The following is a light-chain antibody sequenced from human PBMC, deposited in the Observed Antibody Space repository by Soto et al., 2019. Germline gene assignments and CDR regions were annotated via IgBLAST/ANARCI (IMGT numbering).Light chain of an antibody. V-gene: IGLV2-14*01. CDR3: RSYTSSRTYV. CDR1: SSDVGAYSY. CDR2: DVS. J-gene: IGLJ1*01. Sequence: QSSVTQPASVSGSPGQSITISCTGTSSDVGAYSYVSWYQQHPGKAPKLIIYDVSDRPSGISNRFSGSKSDNTASLTISGLQAEDEAEYYCRSYTSSRTYVFGTGTKVTVL.